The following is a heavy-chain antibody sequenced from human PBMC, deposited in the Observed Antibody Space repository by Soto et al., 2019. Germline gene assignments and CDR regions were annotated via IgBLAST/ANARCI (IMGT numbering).Heavy chain of an antibody. D-gene: IGHD2-15*01. CDR1: GYSFTSYW. CDR2: IHPGDSDT. CDR3: ARTPGPEVAASLEYYYFSGMDV. V-gene: IGHV5-51*01. Sequence: RGSLKISCEASGYSFTSYWIGWVRQMPGKGLEWMGIIHPGDSDTEYSPSFQGQVTISVDKSITTAYLQWSSLKASDTAMYYCARTPGPEVAASLEYYYFSGMDVWGQGTTVTVSS. J-gene: IGHJ6*02.